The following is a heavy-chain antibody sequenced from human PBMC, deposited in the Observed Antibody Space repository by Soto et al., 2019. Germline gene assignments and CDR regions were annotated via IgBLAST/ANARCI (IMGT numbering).Heavy chain of an antibody. Sequence: ESGGGVVQPGRSMRLSCAASGFTFSTYGMHWVRQAPGKGLEWVAVISYDGSNKYYADSVKGRFTISRDNSKNTLYLQMSSLRADDTAVYYCAKGFSYSVIDYWGQGTLVSVSS. D-gene: IGHD5-18*01. J-gene: IGHJ4*02. CDR3: AKGFSYSVIDY. CDR1: GFTFSTYG. V-gene: IGHV3-30*18. CDR2: ISYDGSNK.